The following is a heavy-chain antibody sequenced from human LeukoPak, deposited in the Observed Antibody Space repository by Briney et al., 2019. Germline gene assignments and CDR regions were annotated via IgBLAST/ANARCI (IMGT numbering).Heavy chain of an antibody. CDR1: GGSISSSNW. Sequence: PSETLSLTCAVSGGSISSSNWWSWVRQPPGKGLEWIGEIYHSGSTNYNPSLKSRVTISVDKSKNQFSLKLSSVTAADTAVYHCARRCGGDCYLGFDYWGQGTLVTVSS. D-gene: IGHD2-21*02. CDR3: ARRCGGDCYLGFDY. J-gene: IGHJ4*02. CDR2: IYHSGST. V-gene: IGHV4-4*02.